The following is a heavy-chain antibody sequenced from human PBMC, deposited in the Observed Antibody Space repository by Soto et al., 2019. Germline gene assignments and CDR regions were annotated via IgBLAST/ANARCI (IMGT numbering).Heavy chain of an antibody. CDR1: GGSISSTNYY. D-gene: IGHD2-15*01. CDR2: IYYSGST. J-gene: IGHJ5*02. CDR3: ARRQVSVAATFFDP. V-gene: IGHV4-39*01. Sequence: PSETLSLTCTVSGGSISSTNYYWGWIRQPPGKGLEWIGSIYYSGSTNYNPSLKSRVTISVDTSKNQFSLKLNSVTAADTAVYYCARRQVSVAATFFDPWGQGTLVTVSS.